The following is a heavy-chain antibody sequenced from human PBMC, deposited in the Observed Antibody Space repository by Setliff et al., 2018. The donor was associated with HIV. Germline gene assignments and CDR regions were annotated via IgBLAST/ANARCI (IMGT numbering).Heavy chain of an antibody. D-gene: IGHD7-27*01. CDR2: IYTSGST. CDR1: GGSISSYY. Sequence: SETLSLTCTVSGGSISSYYWSWIRQPAGKGLEWIGRIYTSGSTNYNPSLKSRVTMSVDTSKNQFPLKLSSVTAADTAAYYCARTANWEAIFDYWGQGTLVTVSS. CDR3: ARTANWEAIFDY. J-gene: IGHJ4*02. V-gene: IGHV4-4*07.